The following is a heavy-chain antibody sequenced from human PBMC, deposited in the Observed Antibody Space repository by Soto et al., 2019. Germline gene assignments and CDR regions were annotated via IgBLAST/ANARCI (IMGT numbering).Heavy chain of an antibody. V-gene: IGHV3-30*18. CDR2: ISYDGSNK. CDR3: AKDALTVAGPQRGSLDV. CDR1: GFTLSRKG. J-gene: IGHJ6*02. Sequence: GGSLRLSCAASGFTLSRKGMHWVRQAPGRGLEWVAVISYDGSNKYYGDSVKGRFTISRDNSKHTVYLQMNSLRAEDTAVYYCAKDALTVAGPQRGSLDVWGQGTTVPV. D-gene: IGHD6-19*01.